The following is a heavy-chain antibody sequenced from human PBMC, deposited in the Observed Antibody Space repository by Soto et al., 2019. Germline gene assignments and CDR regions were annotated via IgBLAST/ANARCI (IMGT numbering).Heavy chain of an antibody. CDR3: ARDDGWLILDY. D-gene: IGHD6-19*01. CDR2: ITRSSSYI. V-gene: IGHV3-21*06. CDR1: GFAFNTYS. J-gene: IGHJ4*02. Sequence: EVQLVESGGGPVKPGGSLRLSCAASGFAFNTYSMNWVRQAPGKGLEWVAFITRSSSYIYYADSVRGRFTLSRDNAKNSRYMQMNSLRAEDTAIYYCARDDGWLILDYWGQGNLVTASS.